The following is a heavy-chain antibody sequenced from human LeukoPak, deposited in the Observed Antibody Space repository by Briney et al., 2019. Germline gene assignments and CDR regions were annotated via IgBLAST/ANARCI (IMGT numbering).Heavy chain of an antibody. J-gene: IGHJ5*02. V-gene: IGHV3-74*01. Sequence: GGSLRLSCAASGITFGNNWMHWVRQGPGKGLVWISRINSDGGGAIYADSVKGRFTVSRDSAKNTLYLQMNSLRAEDTAVYYCARDVPHNWFDTWGQGTLATVSS. CDR3: ARDVPHNWFDT. CDR1: GITFGNNW. CDR2: INSDGGGA.